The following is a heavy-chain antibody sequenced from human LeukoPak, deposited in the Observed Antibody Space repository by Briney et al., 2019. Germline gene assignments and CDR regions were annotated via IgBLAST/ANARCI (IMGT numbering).Heavy chain of an antibody. CDR3: ARHCSGISCYHYYGMDV. CDR1: GGSISSDYYY. V-gene: IGHV4-39*01. Sequence: PSETLSLTCTVSGGSISSDYYYWAWIRQPPGKGLEWIGSIYYSGSTYYNPSLKSQVTISVDTSKNQFSLKLSSVIAADSAVYYCARHCSGISCYHYYGMDVWGQGTTVTVSS. J-gene: IGHJ6*02. CDR2: IYYSGST. D-gene: IGHD2-15*01.